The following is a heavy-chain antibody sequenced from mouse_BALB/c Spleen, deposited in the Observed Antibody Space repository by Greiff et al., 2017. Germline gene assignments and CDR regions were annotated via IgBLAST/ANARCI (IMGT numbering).Heavy chain of an antibody. Sequence: VQLQQSGPELVKPGASVKISCKASGYSFTGYFINWVKQSHGKSLEWIGRINPYNGDTFYNQKFKGKATLTVDKSSSTAHMELLSLTSEDSAVYYCGRRLLRPFYAMDYWGQGTSVTVSS. D-gene: IGHD1-2*01. CDR2: INPYNGDT. CDR3: GRRLLRPFYAMDY. V-gene: IGHV1-37*01. CDR1: GYSFTGYF. J-gene: IGHJ4*01.